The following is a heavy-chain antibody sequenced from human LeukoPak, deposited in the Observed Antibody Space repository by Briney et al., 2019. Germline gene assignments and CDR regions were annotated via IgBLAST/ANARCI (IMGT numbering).Heavy chain of an antibody. Sequence: SETLSLTCAVYGGSFSGYYWSWIRQPPGKGLEWIGEINHSGNTNYNPSLKSRVTISVDTSKNQFSLKLSSVTAADTAVYYCARRGIAAAGPNYFDYWGQGTLVTVSS. V-gene: IGHV4-34*01. J-gene: IGHJ4*02. D-gene: IGHD6-13*01. CDR1: GGSFSGYY. CDR2: INHSGNT. CDR3: ARRGIAAAGPNYFDY.